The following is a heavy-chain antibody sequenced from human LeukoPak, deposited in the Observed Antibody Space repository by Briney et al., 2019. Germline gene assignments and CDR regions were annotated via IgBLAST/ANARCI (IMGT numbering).Heavy chain of an antibody. J-gene: IGHJ4*02. CDR3: ARAGNDYGDSYYFDY. D-gene: IGHD4-17*01. CDR1: GGSISSYY. Sequence: PSETLSLTCTVSGGSISSYYWSWIRQPPGKGLEWIGYIYYSGSTNYNPSLKSRVTISVDTSKNQFSLKLSSVTAADTAVYYCARAGNDYGDSYYFDYWGQGTLVTVSS. V-gene: IGHV4-59*01. CDR2: IYYSGST.